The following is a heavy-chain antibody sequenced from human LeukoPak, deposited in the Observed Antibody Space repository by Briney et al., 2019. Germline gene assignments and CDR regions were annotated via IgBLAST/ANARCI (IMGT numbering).Heavy chain of an antibody. J-gene: IGHJ6*04. CDR2: MSGSGGST. V-gene: IGHV3-23*01. CDR1: EFTFSSYA. D-gene: IGHD3-10*02. CDR3: AELGITMIGGV. Sequence: GGSLRLSCAASEFTFSSYAMNWVRQAPGKGLEWVSAMSGSGGSTYYADSVKGRFTISRDNAKSSLYLQMNSLRAEDTAVYYCAELGITMIGGVWGKGTTVTISS.